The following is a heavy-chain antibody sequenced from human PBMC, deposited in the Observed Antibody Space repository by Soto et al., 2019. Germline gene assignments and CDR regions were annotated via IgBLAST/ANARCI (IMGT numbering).Heavy chain of an antibody. J-gene: IGHJ4*02. V-gene: IGHV1-18*01. CDR2: LTAYNGNT. Sequence: ASVKVSCKASGGTFSSYAISWVRQAPGQGLEWMGWLTAYNGNTNYAQRFQGRLTVTTDSFTSTAYMELRSLRSDDTAVYYCARGRPHDYWGQGTLVTVSS. CDR1: GGTFSSYA. CDR3: ARGRPHDY.